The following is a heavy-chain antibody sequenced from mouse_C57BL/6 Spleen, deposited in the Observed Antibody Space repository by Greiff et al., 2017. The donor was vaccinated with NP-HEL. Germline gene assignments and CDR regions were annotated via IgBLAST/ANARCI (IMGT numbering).Heavy chain of an antibody. J-gene: IGHJ3*01. CDR3: TRGGYYYGSSYGGFAY. D-gene: IGHD1-1*01. V-gene: IGHV1-15*01. Sequence: VQRVESGAELVRPGASVTLSCKASGYTFTDYEMHWVKQTPVHGLEWIGAIDPETGGTAYNQKFKGKAILTADKSSSTAYMELRSLTSEDSAVYYCTRGGYYYGSSYGGFAYWGQGTLVTVSA. CDR2: IDPETGGT. CDR1: GYTFTDYE.